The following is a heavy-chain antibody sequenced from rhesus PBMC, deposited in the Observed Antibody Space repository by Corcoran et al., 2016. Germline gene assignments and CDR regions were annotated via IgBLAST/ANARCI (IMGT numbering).Heavy chain of an antibody. J-gene: IGHJ4*01. D-gene: IGHD5-24*01. Sequence: EVQLVQSGAEVKKPGASVKISCKASGSTFTDYYLLWVRQATGNGLEWRGRGDPEDGEAIHAQKFQDRVTSTADTSTDTAYMELSSLRSEDTAVYYCATAGWVIWGQGVLVTVSS. V-gene: IGHV1-111*02. CDR1: GSTFTDYY. CDR2: GDPEDGEA. CDR3: ATAGWVI.